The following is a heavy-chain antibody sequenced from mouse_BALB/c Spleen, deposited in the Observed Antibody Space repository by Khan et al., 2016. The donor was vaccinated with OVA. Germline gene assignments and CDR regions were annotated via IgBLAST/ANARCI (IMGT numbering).Heavy chain of an antibody. D-gene: IGHD2-4*01. V-gene: IGHV1-85*01. J-gene: IGHJ1*01. CDR1: GYTFTSYD. CDR2: IFPGDDST. CDR3: AKHYDDEIPCGYFDF. Sequence: QVQLKQSGAELVKPGASVKLSCKASGYTFTSYDINWVRQRPEQGLEWIGWIFPGDDSTKYNEKFKGRATLTSDRSSSTAFMQLRGLTSGDYAVYICAKHYDDEIPCGYFDFGGAGTTVTVSS.